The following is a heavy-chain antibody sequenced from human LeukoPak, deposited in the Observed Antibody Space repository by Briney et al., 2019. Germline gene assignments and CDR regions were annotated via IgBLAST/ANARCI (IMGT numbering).Heavy chain of an antibody. CDR2: ISTDGAVT. J-gene: IGHJ4*02. D-gene: IGHD4-17*01. Sequence: PGGSLRLSCAASGFTFTSVWMHWFRQAPGRGLVWISRISTDGAVTGYADSVKGRFTISGDNAKNTLYLQMNSLRAEDTAVYYCARDRTTVTLFDNWGQGALVTVSS. CDR3: ARDRTTVTLFDN. V-gene: IGHV3-74*01. CDR1: GFTFTSVW.